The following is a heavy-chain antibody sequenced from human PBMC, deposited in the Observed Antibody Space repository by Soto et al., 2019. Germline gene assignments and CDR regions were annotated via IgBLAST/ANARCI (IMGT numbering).Heavy chain of an antibody. CDR1: GGSFSGYY. V-gene: IGHV4-34*01. CDR2: INHSGST. Sequence: QVQLQQWGAGLLKPSETLSLTCAVYGGSFSGYYWSWIRHPPGKGLGWVGEINHSGSTNNNPHLKSRVTISVDTSKNQFYLMLSSVTAADTAVYYCARWESIAVTPYYYYGMDVWGQGTTVTGSS. CDR3: ARWESIAVTPYYYYGMDV. J-gene: IGHJ6*02. D-gene: IGHD6-19*01.